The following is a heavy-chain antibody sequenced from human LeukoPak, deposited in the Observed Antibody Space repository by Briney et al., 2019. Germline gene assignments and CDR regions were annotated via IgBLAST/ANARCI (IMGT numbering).Heavy chain of an antibody. Sequence: GRSLRLSCAASAFTFSSYALHWVRQAPGKGLEWVSSISSGSSYIYYADSVKGRFTISRDNAKNILYLQMNSLRADDTAVYYCAKVSESNYDILTGYYTPYYFDYWGQGTLVTVSS. CDR2: ISSGSSYI. V-gene: IGHV3-21*04. D-gene: IGHD3-9*01. CDR3: AKVSESNYDILTGYYTPYYFDY. J-gene: IGHJ4*02. CDR1: AFTFSSYA.